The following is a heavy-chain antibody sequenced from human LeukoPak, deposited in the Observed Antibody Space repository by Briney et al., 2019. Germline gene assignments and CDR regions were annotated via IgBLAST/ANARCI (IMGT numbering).Heavy chain of an antibody. D-gene: IGHD1-26*01. Sequence: PGGSLRPSCAASGFTLDDYAMHWVRQAPGKGLEWVSLISWDGGSTNYADSVKGRSTISRDNSKNSLYLQMNSLRAEDTALYYCAKDMGVRDYYYMDVWGKGTTVTVSS. J-gene: IGHJ6*03. CDR3: AKDMGVRDYYYMDV. CDR2: ISWDGGST. V-gene: IGHV3-43D*03. CDR1: GFTLDDYA.